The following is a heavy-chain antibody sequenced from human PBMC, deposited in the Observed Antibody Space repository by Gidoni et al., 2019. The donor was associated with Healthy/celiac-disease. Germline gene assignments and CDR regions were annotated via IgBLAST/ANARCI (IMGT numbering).Heavy chain of an antibody. CDR1: GGSISSGGYY. CDR2: IYYSGST. D-gene: IGHD4-17*01. V-gene: IGHV4-31*03. J-gene: IGHJ6*02. CDR3: ARDHGDYDAGCGMDV. Sequence: QVQLQESGPGLVKPSQTLSLTCTVSGGSISSGGYYWIWIRQHPGKGLEWIGYIYYSGSTYYNPSLKSRVTISVDTSKNQFSLKLSSVTAADTAVYYCARDHGDYDAGCGMDVWGQGTTVTVSS.